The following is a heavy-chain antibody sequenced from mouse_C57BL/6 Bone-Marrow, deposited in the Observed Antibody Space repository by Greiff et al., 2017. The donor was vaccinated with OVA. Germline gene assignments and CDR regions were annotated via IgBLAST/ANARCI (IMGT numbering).Heavy chain of an antibody. V-gene: IGHV2-5*01. CDR3: ADYGNYGYGDV. CDR2: IWRGGST. J-gene: IGHJ1*03. Sequence: VKLMESGPGLVQPSQSLSITCTVSGFSLTSYGVHWVRQSPGKGLEWLGVIWRGGSTDYNAAFMSRLSITTDNSTSQVFFKMNSLQADDTAIYDCADYGNYGYGDVWGTGTTVTVSS. D-gene: IGHD2-1*01. CDR1: GFSLTSYG.